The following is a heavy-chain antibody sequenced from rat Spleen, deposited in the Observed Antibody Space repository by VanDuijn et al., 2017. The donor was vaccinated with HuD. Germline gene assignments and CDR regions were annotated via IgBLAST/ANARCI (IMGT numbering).Heavy chain of an antibody. Sequence: EVQLVESGGGLVQPGRSLKLSCAASGFTFSNYGMAWVRQTPTKGLEWVAYISYDGGSTYYRDSVKGRFTISRDNAKSTLYLQMDGLRSEDTATYYCTTERYPPFAYWGQGTLVTVSS. CDR2: ISYDGGST. D-gene: IGHD1-5*01. J-gene: IGHJ3*01. V-gene: IGHV5-20*01. CDR1: GFTFSNYG. CDR3: TTERYPPFAY.